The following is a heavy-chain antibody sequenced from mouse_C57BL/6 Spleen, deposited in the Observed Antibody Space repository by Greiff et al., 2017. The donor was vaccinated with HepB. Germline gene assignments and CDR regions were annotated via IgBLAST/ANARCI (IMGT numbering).Heavy chain of an antibody. CDR2: IYPGDGDT. V-gene: IGHV1-82*01. D-gene: IGHD1-1*01. Sequence: VHLVESGPELVKPGASVKISCKASGYAFSSSWMNWVKQRPGKGLEWIGRIYPGDGDTNYNGKFKGKATLTADKSSSTAYMQLSSLTSEDSAVYFCANYYGSSYPYAMDYWGQGTSVTVSS. CDR1: GYAFSSSW. J-gene: IGHJ4*01. CDR3: ANYYGSSYPYAMDY.